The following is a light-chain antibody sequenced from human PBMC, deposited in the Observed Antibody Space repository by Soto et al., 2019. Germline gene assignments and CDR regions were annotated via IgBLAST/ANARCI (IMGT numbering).Light chain of an antibody. CDR2: VNNDGTY. J-gene: IGLJ2*01. CDR1: SGHSSYA. V-gene: IGLV4-69*01. Sequence: QSVLTQSPSASASLGASVKLTCTLSSGHSSYAIAWHQQQPEKGPRYLMKVNNDGTYSKGDGIPDRFSGSTSGAERYLTISSLQSEDEADYYCQTWGTGIVVFGGGTKLTVL. CDR3: QTWGTGIVV.